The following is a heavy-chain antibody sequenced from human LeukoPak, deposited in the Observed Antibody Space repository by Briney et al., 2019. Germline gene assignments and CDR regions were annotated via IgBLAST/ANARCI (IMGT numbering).Heavy chain of an antibody. D-gene: IGHD3-3*01. J-gene: IGHJ4*02. CDR1: GFTFSSYA. CDR3: AKDLDGYYDFWSGYYDY. V-gene: IGHV3-23*01. CDR2: ISGSGGST. Sequence: PGGSLRLSCAASGFTFSSYAMSWVRQAPGKGLEWVSAISGSGGSTYYADSVKGRFTISRDNSKNTLYLQMNSLRAEDTAVYDCAKDLDGYYDFWSGYYDYWGQGTLVTVSS.